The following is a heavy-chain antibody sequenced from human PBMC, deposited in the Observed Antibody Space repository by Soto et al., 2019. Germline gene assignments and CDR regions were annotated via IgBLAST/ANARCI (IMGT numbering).Heavy chain of an antibody. J-gene: IGHJ6*02. CDR3: ARHDVTAMVSNVTYYYYGMDV. Sequence: PGESLKISCKGSGYSFTSYWISWVRQMPGKGLEWMGRIDPSDSYTNYSPSFQGHVTISADKSISTAYLQWSSLKASDTAMYYCARHDVTAMVSNVTYYYYGMDVWGQGTTVTVSS. V-gene: IGHV5-10-1*01. CDR1: GYSFTSYW. D-gene: IGHD5-18*01. CDR2: IDPSDSYT.